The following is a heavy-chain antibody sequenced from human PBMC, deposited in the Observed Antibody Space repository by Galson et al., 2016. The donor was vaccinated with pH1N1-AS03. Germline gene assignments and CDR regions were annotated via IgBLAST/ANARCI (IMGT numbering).Heavy chain of an antibody. CDR2: IYPGDSDA. Sequence: QSGAEVTKPGESLKISCEGSGYIFSNHWIAWVRRKPGKGLEWMGIIYPGDSDARYSPSFEGQVTFSVDKSLSTAYVQWSSLKASDTAIYFCARRLMRGGLDVWGQGTTVTVSS. V-gene: IGHV5-51*01. CDR1: GYIFSNHW. J-gene: IGHJ6*02. CDR3: ARRLMRGGLDV.